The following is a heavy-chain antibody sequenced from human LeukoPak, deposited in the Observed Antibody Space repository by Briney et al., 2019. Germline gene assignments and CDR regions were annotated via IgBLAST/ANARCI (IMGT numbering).Heavy chain of an antibody. V-gene: IGHV4-39*07. CDR2: IYYSGST. J-gene: IGHJ4*02. D-gene: IGHD2-21*01. CDR3: ARADPYSYYFDY. CDR1: GGSISSSSYY. Sequence: SETLSLTCTVSGGSISSSSYYWGWIRQPPGKGLEWIGSIYYSGSTYYNPSLKSRVTISVDTSKNQFSLKLSSVTAADTAVYYCARADPYSYYFDYWGQGTLVTVSS.